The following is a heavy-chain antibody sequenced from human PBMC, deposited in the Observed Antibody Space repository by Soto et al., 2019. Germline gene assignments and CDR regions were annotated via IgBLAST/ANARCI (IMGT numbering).Heavy chain of an antibody. D-gene: IGHD6-19*01. Sequence: QVQLVQSGAEVKKPGASVKVSCKASGYTFTSYGISWVRQAPGQGREWMGWISAYNGNTNYAQKLQGRVTMTTDTSTSTAYMELRSLRSDDTAVYYCARVYYRGAVAGPHYFQHWGQGTLVTVSS. V-gene: IGHV1-18*01. J-gene: IGHJ1*01. CDR3: ARVYYRGAVAGPHYFQH. CDR2: ISAYNGNT. CDR1: GYTFTSYG.